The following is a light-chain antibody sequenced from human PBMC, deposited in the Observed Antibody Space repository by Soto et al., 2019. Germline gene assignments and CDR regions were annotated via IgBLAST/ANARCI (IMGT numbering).Light chain of an antibody. Sequence: EIVMTQSPATLSVSPGERATLSCRASQSVRSDLAWYQQKPGQAPRLLFYGASTRATGIPVRFSGSGFGTEFTLTISSLQSEDFAVYFCQQYNNWPRTFGQGTKVDI. CDR2: GAS. CDR3: QQYNNWPRT. J-gene: IGKJ1*01. CDR1: QSVRSD. V-gene: IGKV3D-15*01.